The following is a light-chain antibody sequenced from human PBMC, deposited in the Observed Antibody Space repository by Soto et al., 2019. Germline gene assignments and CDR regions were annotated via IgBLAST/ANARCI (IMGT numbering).Light chain of an antibody. CDR3: TSYATTSPLV. Sequence: QSVLTQPASVSGSPGQSITISCTGTISDIGGYNYVGWYQHHPGKATRLLIYDVSNRPSGVSNRFSGSKSGNTASLTISGLQPEDEADYYCTSYATTSPLVFGGGTKLTVL. V-gene: IGLV2-14*03. CDR2: DVS. J-gene: IGLJ2*01. CDR1: ISDIGGYNY.